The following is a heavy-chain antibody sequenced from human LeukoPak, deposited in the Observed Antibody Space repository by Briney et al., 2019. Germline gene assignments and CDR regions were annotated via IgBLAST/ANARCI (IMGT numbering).Heavy chain of an antibody. Sequence: SETLSLTCTVSGGSISSGDYYWSWIRQPPGKGLEWIGYIYYSGSTYYNPSHKSRVTISVDTSKNQFSLKLSSVTAADTAVYYCARGHTVTEFDYWGQGTLVTVSS. V-gene: IGHV4-30-4*01. CDR1: GGSISSGDYY. CDR3: ARGHTVTEFDY. CDR2: IYYSGST. D-gene: IGHD4-17*01. J-gene: IGHJ4*02.